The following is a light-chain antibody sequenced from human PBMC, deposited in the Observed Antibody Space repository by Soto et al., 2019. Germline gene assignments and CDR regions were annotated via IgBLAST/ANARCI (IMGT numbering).Light chain of an antibody. V-gene: IGLV2-14*01. Sequence: QSVLTQPASVSGSPGQSITISCTGTSSDVGGYNYVSWYQQHPGKAPKLMIYEVSNRPSGVSNRFSGSKSGNTASLTISGLQAEDEADYYCSAYAGSNNVVFGSGTKVTV. J-gene: IGLJ1*01. CDR3: SAYAGSNNVV. CDR2: EVS. CDR1: SSDVGGYNY.